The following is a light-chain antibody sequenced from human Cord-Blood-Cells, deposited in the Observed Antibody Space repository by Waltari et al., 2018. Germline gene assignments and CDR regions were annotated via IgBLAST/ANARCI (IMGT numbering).Light chain of an antibody. CDR1: QSVSSSY. J-gene: IGKJ2*01. V-gene: IGKV3-20*01. CDR3: QQYGSSPPYT. Sequence: EIVLTQSPGTLSLSPGERATLSSRASQSVSSSYLAWYQQKPGQAPRPLIYGASSRATGIPDRFSGSGSGTDFTLTISRLEPEDFAVYYCQQYGSSPPYTFGQGTKLEIK. CDR2: GAS.